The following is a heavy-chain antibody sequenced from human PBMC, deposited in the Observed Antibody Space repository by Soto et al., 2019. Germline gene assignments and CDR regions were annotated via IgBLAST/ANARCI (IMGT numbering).Heavy chain of an antibody. V-gene: IGHV1-3*01. D-gene: IGHD2-8*01. J-gene: IGHJ6*02. Sequence: ASVKVSCKASGYTFTSYAMHWVRQAPGQRLEWMGWINAGNGNTKYSQKFQGRVTITRDTSASTAYMELSSLRSEDTAVYYCARVQGYCTNGVCYSYYGMDVWGQGTTVTVSS. CDR2: INAGNGNT. CDR3: ARVQGYCTNGVCYSYYGMDV. CDR1: GYTFTSYA.